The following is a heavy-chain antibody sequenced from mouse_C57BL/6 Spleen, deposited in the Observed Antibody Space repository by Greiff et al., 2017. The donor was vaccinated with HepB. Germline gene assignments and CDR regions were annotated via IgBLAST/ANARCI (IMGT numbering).Heavy chain of an antibody. CDR2: INPNNGGT. J-gene: IGHJ1*03. Sequence: EVQLQQSGPELVKPGASVKISCKASGYTFTDYYMNWVKQSHGKSLEWIGDINPNNGGTSYNQKFKGKATLTVDKSSSTAYMELRSLTSEDSAVYYCARGIRGYFDVWGTGTTVTVSS. CDR1: GYTFTDYY. D-gene: IGHD2-4*01. V-gene: IGHV1-26*01. CDR3: ARGIRGYFDV.